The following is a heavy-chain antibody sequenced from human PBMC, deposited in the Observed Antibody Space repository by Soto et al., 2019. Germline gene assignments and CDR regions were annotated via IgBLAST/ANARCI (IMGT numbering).Heavy chain of an antibody. D-gene: IGHD6-13*01. V-gene: IGHV1-69*02. Sequence: QVQLVQSGAEVKKPGSSVKVSCKASGGTFSSYTISWVRQAPGQGLEWMGRIIPILGIANYAQKFQGRVTIXAXKSTSTAYMELSSLRSEDTAVYYCASRGSSWLPFDYWGQGTLVTVSS. CDR1: GGTFSSYT. J-gene: IGHJ4*02. CDR3: ASRGSSWLPFDY. CDR2: IIPILGIA.